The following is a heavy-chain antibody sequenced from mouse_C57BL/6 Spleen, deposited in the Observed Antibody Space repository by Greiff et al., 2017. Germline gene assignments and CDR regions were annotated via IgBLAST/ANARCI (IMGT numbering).Heavy chain of an antibody. CDR1: GYTFTEYT. Sequence: QVQLQQSGAELVKPGASVKLSCKASGYTFTEYTIHWVKQRSGQGLEWIGWFYPGRGSIKYNEKFKDKATLTADKSSSTVYMELSRWTSEDSAVYFCARHGPYDYDDVPYFDYWGQGTTLTVSS. V-gene: IGHV1-62-2*01. CDR3: ARHGPYDYDDVPYFDY. D-gene: IGHD2-4*01. J-gene: IGHJ2*01. CDR2: FYPGRGSI.